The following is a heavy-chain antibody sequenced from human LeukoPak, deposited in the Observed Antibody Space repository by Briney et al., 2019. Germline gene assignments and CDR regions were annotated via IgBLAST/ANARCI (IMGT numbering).Heavy chain of an antibody. CDR3: AKVRRVQLWAVFDY. J-gene: IGHJ4*02. Sequence: PGGSLRLSCAASGFTIDDYAMHWVRQAPGKGLEWVSGISWNSGSIGYADSVKGRFTISRDNAKNSLYLQMNSLRAEDTALYYCAKVRRVQLWAVFDYWGQGTLVTVSS. CDR1: GFTIDDYA. CDR2: ISWNSGSI. D-gene: IGHD5-18*01. V-gene: IGHV3-9*01.